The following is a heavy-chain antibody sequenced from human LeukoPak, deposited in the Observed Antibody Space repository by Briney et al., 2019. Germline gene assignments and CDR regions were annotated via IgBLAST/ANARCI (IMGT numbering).Heavy chain of an antibody. CDR1: GYSISSGYY. CDR3: ARPRRDYDSSGYTAWNWFDP. J-gene: IGHJ5*02. Sequence: PSETLSLTCTVSGYSISSGYYWGWIRQPPGKGLEWIGSIYHSGSTYYNPSLKSRVTISVDTSKNQFSLKLSSVTAADTAVYYCARPRRDYDSSGYTAWNWFDPWGQGTLVTVSS. CDR2: IYHSGST. D-gene: IGHD3-22*01. V-gene: IGHV4-38-2*02.